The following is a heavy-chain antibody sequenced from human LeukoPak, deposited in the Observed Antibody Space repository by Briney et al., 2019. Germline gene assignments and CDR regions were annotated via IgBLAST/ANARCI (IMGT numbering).Heavy chain of an antibody. Sequence: PGGSLRLSCTASGIMFSGYWMSWVRQAPGKGLEWVAYIKQHGTEKYYVDSVKGRFTISRDDAKKSVYLQMNSLRAEDTAVYYCASDGGPFDHWGQGILVTVAS. CDR2: IKQHGTEK. CDR1: GIMFSGYW. CDR3: ASDGGPFDH. V-gene: IGHV3-7*01. J-gene: IGHJ4*02. D-gene: IGHD3-16*01.